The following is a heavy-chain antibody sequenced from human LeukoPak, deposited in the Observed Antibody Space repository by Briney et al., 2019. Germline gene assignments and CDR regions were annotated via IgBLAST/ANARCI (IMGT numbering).Heavy chain of an antibody. CDR1: GFTFSSYS. CDR2: ISSSSSTI. D-gene: IGHD4-17*01. CDR3: ARDYGDYVVDY. J-gene: IGHJ4*02. Sequence: QPGGSLRLSCAASGFTFSSYSMNWVRQAPGKGLEWVSYISSSSSTIYYADSVKGRFTISRDNAKNSLYLQMNSLRAEDTAVYYCARDYGDYVVDYWGQGTLVTVSS. V-gene: IGHV3-48*01.